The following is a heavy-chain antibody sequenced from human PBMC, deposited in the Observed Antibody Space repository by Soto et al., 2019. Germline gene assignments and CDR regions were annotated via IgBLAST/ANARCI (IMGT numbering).Heavy chain of an antibody. V-gene: IGHV1-18*01. D-gene: IGHD1-1*01. CDR3: ARDRSTRDTGPTGMDV. CDR1: GYTFTRYG. J-gene: IGHJ6*02. CDR2: ISAYNNNI. Sequence: ASVKVSCKASGYTFTRYGISWMRQAPGQGLEWMGWISAYNNNIHDAQKFQGRVTLTTDTSANTAYMELRSLSSDDTAFYYCARDRSTRDTGPTGMDVWGQGTSVTVSS.